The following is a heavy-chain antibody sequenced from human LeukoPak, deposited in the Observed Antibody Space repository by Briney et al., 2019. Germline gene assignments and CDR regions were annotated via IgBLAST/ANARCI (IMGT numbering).Heavy chain of an antibody. CDR1: GFTFSSYG. V-gene: IGHV3-30*02. CDR2: IRDDGSNK. J-gene: IGHJ6*03. D-gene: IGHD4-17*01. Sequence: GGSLRLFCAASGFTFSSYGMHWVRQAPGKGLEWVAFIRDDGSNKYYADSVKGRFTISRDNSKNTLYLQMNSLRAEDTAVYYCAKVRYGDYDYYYYMDVWGKGATVTVSS. CDR3: AKVRYGDYDYYYYMDV.